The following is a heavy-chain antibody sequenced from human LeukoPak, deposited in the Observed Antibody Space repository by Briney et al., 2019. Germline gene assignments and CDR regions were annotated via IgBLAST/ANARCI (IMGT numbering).Heavy chain of an antibody. CDR3: ARVHCSGGSCYSDNPYYFDY. CDR2: INPNSGGT. V-gene: IGHV1-2*02. D-gene: IGHD2-15*01. J-gene: IGHJ4*02. CDR1: GYTFTGYY. Sequence: ASVKVSCKASGYTFTGYYMHWVRQAPGQGLEWMGWINPNSGGTNYAQKFQGRVTMTRDTSISTAYMELSRLRSDDTAVYYCARVHCSGGSCYSDNPYYFDYWGQGTLVTVSS.